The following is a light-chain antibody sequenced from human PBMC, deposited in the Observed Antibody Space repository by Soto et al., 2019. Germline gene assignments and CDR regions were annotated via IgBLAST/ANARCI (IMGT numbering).Light chain of an antibody. J-gene: IGLJ1*01. CDR1: SSNIGAGYD. CDR3: QSYDSTLSVYV. CDR2: GNS. V-gene: IGLV1-40*01. Sequence: QSVLTQPPSVSGAPGQRVTISCTGSSSNIGAGYDVHWYQQLPGAAPKLLIYGNSNRPSGVPDRFSGSKSGTSASLAITGLQAEVYSDYYCQSYDSTLSVYVFGTGTKLTVL.